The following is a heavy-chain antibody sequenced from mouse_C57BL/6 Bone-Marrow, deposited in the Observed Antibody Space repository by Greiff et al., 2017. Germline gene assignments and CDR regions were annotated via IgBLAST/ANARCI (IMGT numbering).Heavy chain of an antibody. CDR3: ARHAADYYAMDY. V-gene: IGHV1-53*01. CDR2: INPSNGGT. Sequence: VQLQQPGAELVKPGASVKLSCKASGYTFTSYWMHWVKQRPGQGLEWIGNINPSNGGTNYNEKFKSKATLTVDKSSSTAYMQLSSLTSEDSAVYYCARHAADYYAMDYWGQGTSVTVSS. CDR1: GYTFTSYW. J-gene: IGHJ4*01. D-gene: IGHD6-1*01.